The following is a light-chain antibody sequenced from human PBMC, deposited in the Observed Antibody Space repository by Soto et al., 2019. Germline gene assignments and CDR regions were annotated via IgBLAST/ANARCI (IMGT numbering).Light chain of an antibody. Sequence: DIQVTQSPSSLSASVGDRVTISCRASQSITIYLNWYQQTPGKAPRLLIYGASTLQTGVPSRFSGSASMTDFTLTISNLQPEDFATYYCQQTYSAPRTLGPGTKVDLK. V-gene: IGKV1-39*01. CDR3: QQTYSAPRT. CDR1: QSITIY. CDR2: GAS. J-gene: IGKJ1*01.